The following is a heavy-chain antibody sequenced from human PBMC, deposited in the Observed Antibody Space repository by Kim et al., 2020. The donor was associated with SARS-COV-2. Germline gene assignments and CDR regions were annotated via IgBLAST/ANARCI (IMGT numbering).Heavy chain of an antibody. Sequence: GGSLRLSCAASGFTFGSYEMIWVRQAPGKGLDWVSYISSSAFTIYYTDSVKGRFTISRDNAKNSLYLQMNSLRVEDTAVYYCARGYGGDWDYWGQGTLVTVSS. V-gene: IGHV3-48*03. CDR1: GFTFGSYE. J-gene: IGHJ4*02. CDR2: ISSSAFTI. D-gene: IGHD2-21*01. CDR3: ARGYGGDWDY.